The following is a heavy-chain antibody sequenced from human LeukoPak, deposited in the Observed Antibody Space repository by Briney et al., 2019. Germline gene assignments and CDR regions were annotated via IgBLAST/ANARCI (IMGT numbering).Heavy chain of an antibody. D-gene: IGHD6-13*01. CDR1: GGSISSYS. CDR3: ARGSSSWYPHFDY. J-gene: IGHJ4*02. CDR2: IYYSGST. Sequence: SETLSLTCTVSGGSISSYSWSWIRQPPGKGLEWIGYIYYSGSTNYNPSLKSRVTMSADTSKNQFSLKLSSVTAADTAVYYCARGSSSWYPHFDYWGQGTLVTVSS. V-gene: IGHV4-59*01.